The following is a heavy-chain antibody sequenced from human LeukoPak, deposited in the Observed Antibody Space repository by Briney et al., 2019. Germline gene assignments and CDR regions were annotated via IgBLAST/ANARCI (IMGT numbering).Heavy chain of an antibody. CDR3: ARRVVPAANTFDY. D-gene: IGHD2-2*01. V-gene: IGHV4-39*01. J-gene: IGHJ4*02. CDR1: GGSISSSSYY. Sequence: SETLSLTCTVSGGSISSSSYYWGWIRQPPGKGLEWIGSIYYSRSTYYNPSLKSRVTISVDTSKNQFSLKLSSVTAADTAVYYCARRVVPAANTFDYWGQGTLVTVSS. CDR2: IYYSRST.